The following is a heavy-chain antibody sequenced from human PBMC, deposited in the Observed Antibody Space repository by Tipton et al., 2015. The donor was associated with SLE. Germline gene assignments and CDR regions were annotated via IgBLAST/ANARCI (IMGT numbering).Heavy chain of an antibody. J-gene: IGHJ4*02. CDR1: GGSISSYY. Sequence: TLSLTCTVSGGSISSYYWSWIRQPPGKGLEWIGYIYYSGSTYYNPSLKSRVTISVDTSKNQFSLKLSSVTAADTAVYYCARADILTGYTFDYWGQGTLVTVSS. D-gene: IGHD3-9*01. CDR2: IYYSGST. V-gene: IGHV4-59*12. CDR3: ARADILTGYTFDY.